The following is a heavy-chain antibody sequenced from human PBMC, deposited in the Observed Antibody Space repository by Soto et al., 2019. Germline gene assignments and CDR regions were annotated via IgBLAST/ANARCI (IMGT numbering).Heavy chain of an antibody. J-gene: IGHJ4*02. V-gene: IGHV3-20*04. D-gene: IGHD6-13*01. CDR2: INWNGGST. CDR1: GFTFDDYG. CDR3: ARDKEYSSSWYPVFDY. Sequence: PGGSLRLSCAASGFTFDDYGMSWVRQAPGKRLEWVSGINWNGGSTGYADSVKGRFTISRDNAKNSLYLQMNSLRAEDTALYYCARDKEYSSSWYPVFDYWGQGTLVTVSS.